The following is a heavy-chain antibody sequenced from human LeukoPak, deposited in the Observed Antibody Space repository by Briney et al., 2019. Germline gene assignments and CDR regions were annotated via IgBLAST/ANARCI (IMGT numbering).Heavy chain of an antibody. J-gene: IGHJ4*02. Sequence: PSETLSLTCTVSGYSISSGYYWGWIRQPPGKGLEWIGRIYHSGSTYYHPSLKSRVTISVDTSKNQFSLKLSSVTAADTAVYYCARDRYYYDSSGYYQLDYWGQGTLVTVSS. CDR1: GYSISSGYY. D-gene: IGHD3-22*01. CDR2: IYHSGST. CDR3: ARDRYYYDSSGYYQLDY. V-gene: IGHV4-38-2*02.